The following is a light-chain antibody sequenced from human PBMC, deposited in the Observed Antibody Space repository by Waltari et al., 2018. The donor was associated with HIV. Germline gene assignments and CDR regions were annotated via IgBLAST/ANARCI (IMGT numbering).Light chain of an antibody. Sequence: EIVLTQSPAPLSLSPGGRATLSCRTSQRVSSYLAGYQQKPGQAPRLLIYDASNRATGIPARFSGSGSGTDLTLTISSLEPEDFAVYYCHQRSNWPPWTFGQGTKVEIK. V-gene: IGKV3-11*01. CDR3: HQRSNWPPWT. J-gene: IGKJ1*01. CDR1: QRVSSY. CDR2: DAS.